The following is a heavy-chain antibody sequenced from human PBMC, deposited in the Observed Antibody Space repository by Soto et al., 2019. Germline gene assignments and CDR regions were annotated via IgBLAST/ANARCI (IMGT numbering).Heavy chain of an antibody. J-gene: IGHJ2*01. D-gene: IGHD1-26*01. CDR1: GFTFSDHY. V-gene: IGHV3-72*01. CDR3: ATTSTPVLEDPWWELLLRPVDL. Sequence: GGSLRLSCAASGFTFSDHYMDWVRQAPGKGLEWVGRTRNKANSYTTEYAASVKGRFTISRDDSKNSLYLQMNSLKTEDTAVYYCATTSTPVLEDPWWELLLRPVDLWGRGTLVTVSS. CDR2: TRNKANSYTT.